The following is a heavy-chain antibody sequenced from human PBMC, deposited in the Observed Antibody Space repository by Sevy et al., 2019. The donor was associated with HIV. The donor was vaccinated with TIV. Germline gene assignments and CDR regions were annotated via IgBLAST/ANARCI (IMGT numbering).Heavy chain of an antibody. CDR3: AKASSSWYGEYYFDY. V-gene: IGHV3-30*18. CDR1: GFTFSSYG. CDR2: ISYDGSNK. Sequence: GGSLRLSCAASGFTFSSYGMHWVRQAPGKGLEWVAVISYDGSNKYYAESVKGRFTISRDNSKNTLYLQMNSLRAEDTAVYYCAKASSSWYGEYYFDYWGQGTLVTVSS. D-gene: IGHD6-13*01. J-gene: IGHJ4*02.